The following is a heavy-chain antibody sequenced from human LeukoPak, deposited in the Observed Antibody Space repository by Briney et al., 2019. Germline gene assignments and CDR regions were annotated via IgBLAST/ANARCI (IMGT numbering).Heavy chain of an antibody. V-gene: IGHV1-3*01. CDR1: GYTFTIYA. CDR3: ARFVDTEYYFDY. D-gene: IGHD5-18*01. Sequence: ASVKVSCKASGYTFTIYAMHWVRQAPGQRLEWMGWINAGNGNTKYSQKFQGRVTITRDTSASTAYMELSSLRSEDTAVYYCARFVDTEYYFDYWGQGTLVTVSS. CDR2: INAGNGNT. J-gene: IGHJ4*02.